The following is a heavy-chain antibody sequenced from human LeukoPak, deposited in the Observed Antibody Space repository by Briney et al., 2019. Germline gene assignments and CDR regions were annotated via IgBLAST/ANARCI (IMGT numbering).Heavy chain of an antibody. Sequence: PGGSLRPSRAASGFTFSSYWIHWVRHVPGKGLVWVSRIKDGGTTTDYADSVRGRFTISRDDAKNTLYLQMNSLRAEDTAVYYCTTIRPGYWGQGTLVTVSS. CDR2: IKDGGTTT. CDR3: TTIRPGY. J-gene: IGHJ4*02. CDR1: GFTFSSYW. V-gene: IGHV3-74*01. D-gene: IGHD5-12*01.